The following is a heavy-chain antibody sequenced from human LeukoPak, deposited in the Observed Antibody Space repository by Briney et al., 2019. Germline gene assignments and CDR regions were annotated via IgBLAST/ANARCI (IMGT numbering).Heavy chain of an antibody. CDR2: IRYDGSNK. V-gene: IGHV3-30*02. CDR1: GFTFSSYW. D-gene: IGHD3-16*01. Sequence: GGSLRLSCAASGFTFSSYWMHWVRQAPGKGLEWVAFIRYDGSNKYYADSVKGRFTISRDNSKNTLYLQMNSLRAEDTAVYYCAKDYVWGSYNDYWGQGTLVTVSS. J-gene: IGHJ4*02. CDR3: AKDYVWGSYNDY.